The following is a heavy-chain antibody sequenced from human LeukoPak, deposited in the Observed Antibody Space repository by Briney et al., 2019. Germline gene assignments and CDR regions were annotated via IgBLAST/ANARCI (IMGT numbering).Heavy chain of an antibody. CDR3: ARGIVVVPAAYFDY. CDR1: GGSFSGYY. V-gene: IGHV4-31*11. CDR2: IYYSGST. Sequence: SETLSLTRAVYGGSFSGYYWSWIRQHPGKGLEWIGYIYYSGSTYYNPSLKSRVTISVDTSKNQFSLKLSSVTAADTAVYYCARGIVVVPAAYFDYWGQGTLVTVSS. D-gene: IGHD2-2*01. J-gene: IGHJ4*02.